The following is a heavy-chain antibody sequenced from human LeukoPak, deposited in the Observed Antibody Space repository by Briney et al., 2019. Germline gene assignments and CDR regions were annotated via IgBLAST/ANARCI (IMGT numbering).Heavy chain of an antibody. CDR2: IYPGDSDT. Sequence: GEFLKISCKCSGYSFTSYWIGWGRQMPGKGLEWMGIIYPGDSDTRYSPSFQGQVTISADKSNSTAYLQWSSLKASDTAMYYCARRSSGWYLDYWGQGTLVTVSS. CDR1: GYSFTSYW. CDR3: ARRSSGWYLDY. V-gene: IGHV5-51*01. D-gene: IGHD6-19*01. J-gene: IGHJ4*02.